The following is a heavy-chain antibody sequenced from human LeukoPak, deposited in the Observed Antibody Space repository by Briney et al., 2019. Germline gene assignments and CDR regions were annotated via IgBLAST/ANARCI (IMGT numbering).Heavy chain of an antibody. CDR2: ISSSGSTI. V-gene: IGHV3-48*03. CDR1: GFTFSSYE. CDR3: ARVIAVAGPSQYYYMDV. D-gene: IGHD6-19*01. J-gene: IGHJ6*03. Sequence: PGGSLRLSCAASGFTFSSYEMNWVRQAPGKGLEWVSYISSSGSTIYYADSVKGRFTISRDNAKNSLYLQMNSLRAEDTAVYYCARVIAVAGPSQYYYMDVWGKGTTVTISS.